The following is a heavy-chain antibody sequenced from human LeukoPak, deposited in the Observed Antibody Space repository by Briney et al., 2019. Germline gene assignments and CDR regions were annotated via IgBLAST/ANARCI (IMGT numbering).Heavy chain of an antibody. V-gene: IGHV1-69*05. D-gene: IGHD1-1*01. J-gene: IGHJ4*02. Sequence: SVKVSCKASGGTFSSYAISWVRQAPGQGLEWTGGIIPIFGTANYAQKFQGRVTITTDESTSTAYMELSSLRSEDTAVYYCARSPVLERTLYYFDYWGQGTLVTVSS. CDR3: ARSPVLERTLYYFDY. CDR2: IIPIFGTA. CDR1: GGTFSSYA.